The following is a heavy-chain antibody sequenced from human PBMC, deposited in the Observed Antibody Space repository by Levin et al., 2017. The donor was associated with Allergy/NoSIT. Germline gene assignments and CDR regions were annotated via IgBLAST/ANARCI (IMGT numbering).Heavy chain of an antibody. J-gene: IGHJ4*02. D-gene: IGHD3-16*01. V-gene: IGHV2-26*01. CDR2: IFSNDEK. CDR3: PRMVRVMGSTGLYSGFDS. Sequence: ESGPTLVKPTETLTLTCSVSGMSLSDDRMGVSWIRQPPGKPLECLAHIFSNDEKFYNSSLKSRLTISQDTSKSQVVRTMTNTDPADTGTYYCPRMVRVMGSTGLYSGFDSWGQGNLVTVSS. CDR1: GMSLSDDRMG.